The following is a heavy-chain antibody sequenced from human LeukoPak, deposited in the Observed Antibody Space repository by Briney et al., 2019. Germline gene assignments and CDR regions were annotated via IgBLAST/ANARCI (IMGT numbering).Heavy chain of an antibody. J-gene: IGHJ4*02. CDR1: GFTFDDYG. V-gene: IGHV3-20*04. Sequence: GGSLRLSCAASGFTFDDYGMSWVRQAPGKGLEWVSGINWNGGSTGYADSVKGRFTISRDNAKNSLYLQMNSLRAEDTALYYCARALRGYSYGCNDYWGQATLVTVSS. D-gene: IGHD5-18*01. CDR2: INWNGGST. CDR3: ARALRGYSYGCNDY.